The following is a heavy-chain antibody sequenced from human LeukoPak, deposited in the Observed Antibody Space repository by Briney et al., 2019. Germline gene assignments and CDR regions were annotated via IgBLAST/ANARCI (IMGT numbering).Heavy chain of an antibody. CDR2: SRNKASSYTT. Sequence: GGSLRLSCAASGFTFSDHYMDWVRQAPGKGLEWVGRSRNKASSYTTEHAASVKGRFTVSRRDSENSLYLQMNSLKIEDTAVYYGVRVSGNYCIDYWDRGTLVTVSS. V-gene: IGHV3-72*01. J-gene: IGHJ4*02. D-gene: IGHD4-11*01. CDR3: VRVSGNYCIDY. CDR1: GFTFSDHY.